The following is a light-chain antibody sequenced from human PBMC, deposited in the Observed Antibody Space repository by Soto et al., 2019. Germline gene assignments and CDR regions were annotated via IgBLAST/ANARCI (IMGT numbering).Light chain of an antibody. J-gene: IGLJ1*01. Sequence: LTQPASVSGSLGQSITISCSGTSSDVGAYNYVSWYQQYPGKAPKLMIYHVTDRPSGVSNRFSGSKSGNTASLTISGLQAEDEADYYCYSYTTSNTFVFGTGTKVTVL. CDR3: YSYTTSNTFV. V-gene: IGLV2-14*01. CDR1: SSDVGAYNY. CDR2: HVT.